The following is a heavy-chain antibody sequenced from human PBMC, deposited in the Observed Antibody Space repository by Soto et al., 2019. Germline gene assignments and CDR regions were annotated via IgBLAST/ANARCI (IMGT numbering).Heavy chain of an antibody. Sequence: QVQLQESGPGLVKPSQTLSLTCTVSGGSISSGGYYWSWIRQHPGKGLEWIGYIYYSGSTYYNPSLKSRVTLSVATSKNQFSLKLSSVTAADTAVYYCARHYDSSGYNFDYWGQGTLVTVSS. V-gene: IGHV4-31*03. CDR3: ARHYDSSGYNFDY. CDR1: GGSISSGGYY. J-gene: IGHJ4*02. D-gene: IGHD3-22*01. CDR2: IYYSGST.